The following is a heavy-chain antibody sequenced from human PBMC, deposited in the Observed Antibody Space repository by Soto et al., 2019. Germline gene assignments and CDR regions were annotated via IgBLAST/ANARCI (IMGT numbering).Heavy chain of an antibody. J-gene: IGHJ6*02. Sequence: QVQLQESGPGLVKPSETLSLTCTVSGGSISSYYWSWIRQPPGKGLEWIGYIYYSGSTNYNPSLKSGVTRSVATSKNQFSLKLSSVTAADTAVYYCAAVAGTGYYYYGMDVWGQGTTVTVSS. D-gene: IGHD6-19*01. V-gene: IGHV4-59*08. CDR1: GGSISSYY. CDR3: AAVAGTGYYYYGMDV. CDR2: IYYSGST.